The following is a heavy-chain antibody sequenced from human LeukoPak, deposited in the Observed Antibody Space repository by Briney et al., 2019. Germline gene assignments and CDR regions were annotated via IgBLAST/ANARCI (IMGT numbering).Heavy chain of an antibody. J-gene: IGHJ3*02. Sequence: ASVKVSCKVSGYTLTELSMHWVRQAPGQGLEWMGIINPSGGSTSYAQKFQGRVTMTRDMSTSTVYMELSSLRSEDTAVYYCARSGVRGVIHIWGQGTMVTVSS. V-gene: IGHV1-46*01. CDR1: GYTLTELS. CDR2: INPSGGST. D-gene: IGHD3-10*01. CDR3: ARSGVRGVIHI.